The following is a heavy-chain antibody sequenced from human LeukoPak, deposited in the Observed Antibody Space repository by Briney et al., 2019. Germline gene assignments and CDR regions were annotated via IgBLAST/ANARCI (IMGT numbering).Heavy chain of an antibody. Sequence: GGSLRLSCEASGFRLDNYWMTWVRQAPGKGLEWVAVISFDGSNKYYADSVKGRFTISRDNSKNTLFLQMNSLRADDTAVYYCARDPLSARQTGYFDLWGRGTLVTVSS. CDR2: ISFDGSNK. CDR1: GFRLDNYW. J-gene: IGHJ2*01. CDR3: ARDPLSARQTGYFDL. V-gene: IGHV3-30-3*01. D-gene: IGHD3-16*02.